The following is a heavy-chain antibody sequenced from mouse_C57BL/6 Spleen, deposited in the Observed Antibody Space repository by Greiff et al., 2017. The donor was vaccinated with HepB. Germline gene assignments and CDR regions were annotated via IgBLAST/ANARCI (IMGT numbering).Heavy chain of an antibody. D-gene: IGHD2-3*01. Sequence: VQVVESGPGLVAPSQSLSITCTVSGFSLTSYGVHWVRQPPGKGLEWLVVIWSDGSTTYNSALKSRLSISKDNSKIQVFLKMNSLQTDDTAMYYCARHDGYYVDYYAMDYWGQGTSVTVSS. CDR3: ARHDGYYVDYYAMDY. J-gene: IGHJ4*01. CDR2: IWSDGST. CDR1: GFSLTSYG. V-gene: IGHV2-6-1*01.